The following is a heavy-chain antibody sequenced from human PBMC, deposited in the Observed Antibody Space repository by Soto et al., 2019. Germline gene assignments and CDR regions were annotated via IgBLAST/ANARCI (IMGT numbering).Heavy chain of an antibody. CDR1: GHSFTSYW. J-gene: IGHJ6*02. V-gene: IGHV5-10-1*01. Sequence: GESLKISCKGSGHSFTSYWISWVRQMPGKGLEWMGRIDPSDSYTNYSPSFQGHVTISADKSISTAYLQWSSLKASDTAMYYCARHYEYGGYVHYGMDVWGQGTTVTVSS. CDR2: IDPSDSYT. D-gene: IGHD5-12*01. CDR3: ARHYEYGGYVHYGMDV.